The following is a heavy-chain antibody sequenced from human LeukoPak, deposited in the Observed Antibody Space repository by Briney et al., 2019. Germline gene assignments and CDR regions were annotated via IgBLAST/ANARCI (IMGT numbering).Heavy chain of an antibody. J-gene: IGHJ4*02. CDR1: GGSISSSSYY. D-gene: IGHD4-23*01. CDR3: ARVYGGKVGY. Sequence: KPSETLSLTCTVSGGSISSSSYYWGWIRQPPGKGLEWIESIYYSGSTYYNPSLKSRVTISVDTSKNQFSLKLSSVTAADTAVYYCARVYGGKVGYWGQGTLVTVSS. V-gene: IGHV4-39*01. CDR2: IYYSGST.